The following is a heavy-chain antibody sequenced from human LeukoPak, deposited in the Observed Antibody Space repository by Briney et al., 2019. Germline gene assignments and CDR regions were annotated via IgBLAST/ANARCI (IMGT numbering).Heavy chain of an antibody. V-gene: IGHV4-38-2*02. CDR3: ARSGDHGFDY. J-gene: IGHJ4*02. CDR1: GYSISSGYY. D-gene: IGHD1-14*01. CDR2: IYHSGST. Sequence: PSETLSLTCTVSGYSISSGYYWGWIRQPPGKGLEWIGSIYHSGSTYYNPSLKSRVTISVDTSKNQFSLELSSVTAADTAVYYCARSGDHGFDYWGQGTLVTVSS.